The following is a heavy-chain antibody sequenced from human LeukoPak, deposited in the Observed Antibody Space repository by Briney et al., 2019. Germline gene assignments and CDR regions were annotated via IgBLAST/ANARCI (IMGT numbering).Heavy chain of an antibody. CDR3: ARDGSGRYLQYYFDY. CDR1: GFTFSSYW. CDR2: IKQDGSEK. V-gene: IGHV3-7*01. J-gene: IGHJ4*02. Sequence: GGSLRLSCAASGFTFSSYWMSWVRQAPGKGLEWVANIKQDGSEKYYVDSVKGRFTISRDNAKNSLYLQMNSLRAEDTAVYYCARDGSGRYLQYYFDYWGQGTLVTVSS. D-gene: IGHD1-26*01.